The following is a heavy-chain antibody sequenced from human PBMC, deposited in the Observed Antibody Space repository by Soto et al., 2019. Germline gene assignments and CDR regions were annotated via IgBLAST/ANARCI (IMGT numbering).Heavy chain of an antibody. Sequence: EVQVVESGGGLVQPGGSLRLSCAASGVTFSSNSMNWVRQAPGKGLEWISYISSSSSTIYADSVKGRLTIYRDNAKNSLYLPMNSLRDEDTAVYYCARVIWSGHLTSDLWGQGTLVTVSS. CDR3: ARVIWSGHLTSDL. D-gene: IGHD3-3*01. CDR1: GVTFSSNS. CDR2: ISSSSSTI. V-gene: IGHV3-48*02. J-gene: IGHJ5*02.